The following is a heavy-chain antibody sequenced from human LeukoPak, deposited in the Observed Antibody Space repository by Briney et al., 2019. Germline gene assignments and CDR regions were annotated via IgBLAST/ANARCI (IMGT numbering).Heavy chain of an antibody. D-gene: IGHD2-21*02. CDR1: GGSISSYY. J-gene: IGHJ4*02. V-gene: IGHV4-59*01. CDR2: IYDSGST. Sequence: PPETLSLTCTVSGGSISSYYWSWIRQPPGKGLEWIGYIYDSGSTSYNPSLKSRVTISVDTSKNQFSLRLSSVTAADTAVYYCAREAYCGADCYSGFDYWGQGTLVTVSS. CDR3: AREAYCGADCYSGFDY.